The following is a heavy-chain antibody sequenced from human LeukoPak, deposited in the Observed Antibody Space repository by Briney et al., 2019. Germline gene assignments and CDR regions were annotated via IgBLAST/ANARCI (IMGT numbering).Heavy chain of an antibody. J-gene: IGHJ4*02. Sequence: SETLSLTCTASGGSISSYYWTWIRQPAGKGLEWIGRIYSSGSTNHNPSLKSRVSMSVDTSRNQFSLKLSSVTAADTAVYYCAREQGYDSSGYDYWGQGSLVTVSS. CDR1: GGSISSYY. CDR2: IYSSGST. V-gene: IGHV4-4*07. CDR3: AREQGYDSSGYDY. D-gene: IGHD3-22*01.